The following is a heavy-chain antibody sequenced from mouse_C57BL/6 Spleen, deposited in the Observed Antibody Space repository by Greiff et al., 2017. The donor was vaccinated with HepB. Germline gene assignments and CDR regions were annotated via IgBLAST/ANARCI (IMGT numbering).Heavy chain of an antibody. J-gene: IGHJ4*01. V-gene: IGHV1-53*01. D-gene: IGHD2-2*01. CDR3: ARWGGYDGDYAMDY. CDR1: GYTFTSYW. CDR2: INPSKGGT. Sequence: QVQLKQPGTELVKPGASVKLFCKASGYTFTSYWMHWVKQRPGQGLEWIGNINPSKGGTNYNEKFKSKATLTVDKSPSTAYMQLSSLTSEDSAVYYCARWGGYDGDYAMDYWGQGTSVTVAS.